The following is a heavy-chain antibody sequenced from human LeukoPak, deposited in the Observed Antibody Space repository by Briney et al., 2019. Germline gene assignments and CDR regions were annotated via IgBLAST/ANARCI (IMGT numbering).Heavy chain of an antibody. CDR1: GGSISSYY. V-gene: IGHV4-59*01. Sequence: PSETLSLTCTVSGGSISSYYWSWIRQPPGKGLEWIGYIYYSGSTNYNPSLKSRVTISVDTSKNQFSLKLSSVTAADTAVYYCARVAAELYYYDSRGYFDYWGQGTLVTVSS. D-gene: IGHD3-22*01. CDR3: ARVAAELYYYDSRGYFDY. CDR2: IYYSGST. J-gene: IGHJ4*02.